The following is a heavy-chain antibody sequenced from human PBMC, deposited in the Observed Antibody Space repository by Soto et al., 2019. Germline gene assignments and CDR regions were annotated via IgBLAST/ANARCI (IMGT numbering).Heavy chain of an antibody. CDR3: ARVYYDILTGLDP. D-gene: IGHD3-9*01. CDR1: GGTFSSYA. J-gene: IGHJ5*02. CDR2: IIPIFGTA. V-gene: IGHV1-69*13. Sequence: AASVKVSCKASGGTFSSYAISLVRQAPGQGLEWMGGIIPIFGTANYAQKFQGRVTITADESTSTAYMELSSLRSEDTAVYYCARVYYDILTGLDPWGQGTLVTVSS.